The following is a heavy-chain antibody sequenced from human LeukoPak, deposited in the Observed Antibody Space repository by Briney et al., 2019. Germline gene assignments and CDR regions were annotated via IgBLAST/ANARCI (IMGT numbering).Heavy chain of an antibody. Sequence: SETLSLTCTVSGGSIRNYYWSWIRQPPGKALEWIGYIYYTGTTKYNPSLKSRATISLDTSKNQFSLQLTSVTAADTALFFCARGYDIDVWGQGTTVTVSS. V-gene: IGHV4-59*01. CDR1: GGSIRNYY. J-gene: IGHJ6*02. CDR2: IYYTGTT. CDR3: ARGYDIDV.